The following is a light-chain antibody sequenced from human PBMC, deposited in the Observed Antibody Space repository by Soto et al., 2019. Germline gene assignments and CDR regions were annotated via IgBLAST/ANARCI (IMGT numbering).Light chain of an antibody. CDR1: QSISSY. J-gene: IGKJ2*01. Sequence: DIQMTQSPSSLSASVGDRVTITCRASQSISSYLNWYQQKPGKAPKLLIYSASSLQSGVPSRFSGSGSGTDFTLTICSLQPEDFATYYCQQSYSTPRTFGQGNKLEIK. V-gene: IGKV1-39*01. CDR3: QQSYSTPRT. CDR2: SAS.